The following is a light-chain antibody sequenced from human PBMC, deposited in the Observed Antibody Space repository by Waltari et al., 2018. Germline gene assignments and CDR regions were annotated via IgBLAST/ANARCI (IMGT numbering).Light chain of an antibody. Sequence: QSVLTQPPSASGTPGQRVTISCSESSSTIGSNYVYWYQHLPGTAPKLLIYRNDQRPSGVPDRFSGSKSGTSASLAISELRSEDEADYYCVAWDDSLSATVFGGGTKLTVL. V-gene: IGLV1-47*01. CDR3: VAWDDSLSATV. CDR2: RND. J-gene: IGLJ3*02. CDR1: SSTIGSNY.